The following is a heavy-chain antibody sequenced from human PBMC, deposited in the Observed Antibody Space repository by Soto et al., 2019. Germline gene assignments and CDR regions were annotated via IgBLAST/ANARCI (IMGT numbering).Heavy chain of an antibody. Sequence: QVQLVESGGGVAQPGRSLRLSCAASGFTFSSYGMHWVRQAPGKGLEWVVVIWYDGSNKYYADSVKGRFTISRDNSKNTLFLQMNSLRAEDTAVYYCARSYNYYDSSGYLDLWGRGTLVTVSS. CDR3: ARSYNYYDSSGYLDL. V-gene: IGHV3-33*01. J-gene: IGHJ2*01. CDR2: IWYDGSNK. CDR1: GFTFSSYG. D-gene: IGHD3-22*01.